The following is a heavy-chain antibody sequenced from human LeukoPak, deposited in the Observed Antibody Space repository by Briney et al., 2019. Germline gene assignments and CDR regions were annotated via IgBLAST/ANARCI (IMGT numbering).Heavy chain of an antibody. CDR2: IHYSGST. CDR3: ARVRDRSGYFYDFDY. J-gene: IGHJ4*02. V-gene: IGHV4-59*01. CDR1: GGSINSYY. D-gene: IGHD3-22*01. Sequence: SESLSLTCTVSGGSINSYYWSWIRQPPGKGLEWIGYIHYSGSTNYNRSLKGRVTISVDTSKNQFSLKVSSVTAAGTAVYYCARVRDRSGYFYDFDYWGQGTLVTVSS.